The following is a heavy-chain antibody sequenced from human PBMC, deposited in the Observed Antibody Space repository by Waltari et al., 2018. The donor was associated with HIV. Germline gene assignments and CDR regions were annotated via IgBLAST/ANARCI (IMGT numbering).Heavy chain of an antibody. Sequence: QVRLVESGGGVVPPGGSLRLSCAATGSTISGYGIHWVRQSPGKGLEWVAFIRHDDSNRYYRDSVKGRFTISRDNSKNTVDLQMNNLKAEDTAVYYCGKDSNYFYDSTGYYCDFWGQGTLVTVSS. D-gene: IGHD3-3*01. CDR2: IRHDDSNR. V-gene: IGHV3-30*02. CDR3: GKDSNYFYDSTGYYCDF. CDR1: GSTISGYG. J-gene: IGHJ4*02.